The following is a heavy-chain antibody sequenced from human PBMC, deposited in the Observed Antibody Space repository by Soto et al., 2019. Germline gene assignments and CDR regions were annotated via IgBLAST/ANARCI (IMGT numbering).Heavy chain of an antibody. CDR3: ARANPVTGTTGNWGKYYYYYYMDV. CDR2: LYSGGST. D-gene: IGHD1-7*01. V-gene: IGHV3-53*04. Sequence: VQLVESGGGLVQPGGSLRLSCAASGFTVSSNYMSWVRQAPGKGLEWVSVLYSGGSTYYADSVKGRFTISRHNSKNTLYLQMNSLRTEDTAVYYCARANPVTGTTGNWGKYYYYYYMDVWGKGTTVTVSS. J-gene: IGHJ6*03. CDR1: GFTVSSNY.